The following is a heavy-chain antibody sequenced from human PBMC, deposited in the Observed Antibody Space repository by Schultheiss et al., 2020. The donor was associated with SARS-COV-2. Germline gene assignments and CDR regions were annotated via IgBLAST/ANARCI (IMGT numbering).Heavy chain of an antibody. CDR3: ARSEFWRNYYYYGMDV. J-gene: IGHJ6*02. D-gene: IGHD3/OR15-3a*01. CDR2: IYYSGST. Sequence: SQTLSLTCTVSGGSVSSGSYYWSWIRQPPGKGLEWIGSIYYSGSTYYNPSLKSRVTISVDTSKNQFSLKLSSVTAADTAVYYCARSEFWRNYYYYGMDVWGQGTTVTVSS. V-gene: IGHV4-31*02. CDR1: GGSVSSGSYY.